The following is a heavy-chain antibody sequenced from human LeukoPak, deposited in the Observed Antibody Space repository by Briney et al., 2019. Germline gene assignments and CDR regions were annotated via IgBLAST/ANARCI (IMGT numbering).Heavy chain of an antibody. V-gene: IGHV5-51*01. CDR3: ARLDYYDSSGYYGDAFDI. Sequence: GESLKISCKGSGYSFTSYWIGWVRQMPGKGLELMGIIYPGDSDTRHSPSFQGQVTISADKSISTAYLQWSSLKASDTAMYYCARLDYYDSSGYYGDAFDIWGQGTMVTVSS. CDR2: IYPGDSDT. CDR1: GYSFTSYW. D-gene: IGHD3-22*01. J-gene: IGHJ3*02.